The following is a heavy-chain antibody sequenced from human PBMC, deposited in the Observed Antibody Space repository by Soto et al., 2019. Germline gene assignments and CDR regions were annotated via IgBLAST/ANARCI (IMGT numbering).Heavy chain of an antibody. Sequence: HPGGSLRLSCVASGFTVSSEYMSWVRQAPGKGLEWLSVIFTNGGSYYSDSVKGRFTISRDNSKNTLYLQMNSLRAEDTAVYYCVRDQGISVTAWGQGTLVTVS. J-gene: IGHJ5*02. V-gene: IGHV3-66*01. D-gene: IGHD6-19*01. CDR1: GFTVSSEY. CDR3: VRDQGISVTA. CDR2: IFTNGGS.